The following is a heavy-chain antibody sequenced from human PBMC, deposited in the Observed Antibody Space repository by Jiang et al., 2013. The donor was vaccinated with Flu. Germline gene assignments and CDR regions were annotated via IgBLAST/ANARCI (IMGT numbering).Heavy chain of an antibody. D-gene: IGHD3-10*01. CDR1: GGSISSGDYY. CDR2: IYYSGST. J-gene: IGHJ4*02. Sequence: PGLVKPSQTLSLTCTVSGGSISSGDYYWSWIRQPPGKGLEWIGYIYYSGSTYYNPSLKSRVTISVDTSKNQFSLKLSSVTAADTAVYYCARDADYGSGFFDYWGQGTLVTVSS. CDR3: ARDADYGSGFFDY. V-gene: IGHV4-30-4*01.